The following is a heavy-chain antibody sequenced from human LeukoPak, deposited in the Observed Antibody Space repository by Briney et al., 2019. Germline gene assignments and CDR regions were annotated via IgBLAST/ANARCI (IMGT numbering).Heavy chain of an antibody. CDR1: GFTFSSYS. Sequence: GGSLRLSCAASGFTFSSYSMNWVRQAPGKGLEWVSYISSSGSTIYYADSVKGRFTISRDNAKNSLYLQMNSLRAEDTAVYYCARGRIVGATVFFDIWGQGTIVTVSS. J-gene: IGHJ3*02. V-gene: IGHV3-48*04. CDR2: ISSSGSTI. CDR3: ARGRIVGATVFFDI. D-gene: IGHD1-26*01.